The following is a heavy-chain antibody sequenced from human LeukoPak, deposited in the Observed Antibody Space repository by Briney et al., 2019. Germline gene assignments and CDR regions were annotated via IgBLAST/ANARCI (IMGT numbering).Heavy chain of an antibody. CDR3: ASYDTNGHFDY. V-gene: IGHV4-59*01. D-gene: IGHD2-8*01. CDR2: IYYTGTT. CDR1: GGSISSYY. Sequence: PSETLSLTCTGSGGSISSYYWSWIRQPPGKGLEWIGYIYYTGTTKYNPSLKSRVTISVDTSKNQFSLKLSSVTAADTAVYHCASYDTNGHFDYWGQGILVTVSS. J-gene: IGHJ4*02.